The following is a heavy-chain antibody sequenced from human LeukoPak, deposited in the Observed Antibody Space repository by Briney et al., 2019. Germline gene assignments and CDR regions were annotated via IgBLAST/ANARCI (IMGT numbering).Heavy chain of an antibody. CDR3: ARDGYCGGDCYPSYYFDY. V-gene: IGHV3-48*02. Sequence: GGSLRLSCAASGFTFNTYSMNWVRQAPGKGLAWISYISSSGDTIYYAESVQGRFTISRDNAKSSLYLQMNSLRDEDTAVYYCARDGYCGGDCYPSYYFDYWGQGTLVTVSS. D-gene: IGHD2-21*02. CDR1: GFTFNTYS. CDR2: ISSSGDTI. J-gene: IGHJ4*02.